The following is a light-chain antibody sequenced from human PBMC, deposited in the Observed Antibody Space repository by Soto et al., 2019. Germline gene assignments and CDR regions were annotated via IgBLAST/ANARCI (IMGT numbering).Light chain of an antibody. CDR3: QQRSNWPREIT. J-gene: IGKJ5*01. Sequence: IVMPQNPATLSVSPGERATLSCRASQRVTSNLTWYQQKPVQAPMLLIYGASTRATGLPARSRGSGSGTEFTLTISSLETEDFAVYYCQQRSNWPREITFGQGTRLEIK. CDR2: GAS. CDR1: QRVTSN. V-gene: IGKV3-15*01.